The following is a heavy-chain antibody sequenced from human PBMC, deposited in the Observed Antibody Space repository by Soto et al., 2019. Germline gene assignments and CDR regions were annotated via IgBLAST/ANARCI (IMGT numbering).Heavy chain of an antibody. CDR3: ATGLRTGNYGMDV. CDR1: GGTFSNDA. Sequence: QAQLVQAGAEVKKPGSSVRISCRASGGTFSNDAVSWVRQAPGQGLQWMGGIIPIFGTTHYAQKFQGRVTITADESTATAYMELRSVTSEDTAVYYCATGLRTGNYGMDVWGQGTAVTVSS. V-gene: IGHV1-69*01. CDR2: IIPIFGTT. J-gene: IGHJ6*02. D-gene: IGHD3-10*01.